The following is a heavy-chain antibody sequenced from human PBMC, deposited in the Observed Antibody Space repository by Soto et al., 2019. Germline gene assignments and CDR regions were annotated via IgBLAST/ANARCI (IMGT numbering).Heavy chain of an antibody. V-gene: IGHV3-74*01. CDR1: GFTFSSYW. CDR3: ARGTVFGVDWFDS. J-gene: IGHJ5*01. Sequence: GGSLRLSCAASGFTFSSYWMHWARQAPGGGLVWGSRFNRYGTSKNYADSVKGRLTIARDNAKNTLYLQMNSLRAEDTAVYYCARGTVFGVDWFDSWGQGTLVTVSS. CDR2: FNRYGTSK. D-gene: IGHD3-3*01.